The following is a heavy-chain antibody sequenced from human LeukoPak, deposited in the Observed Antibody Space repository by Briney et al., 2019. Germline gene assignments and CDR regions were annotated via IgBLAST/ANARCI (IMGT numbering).Heavy chain of an antibody. V-gene: IGHV3-30*18. D-gene: IGHD2-15*01. J-gene: IGHJ4*02. CDR3: AKDHHPYSGLDY. Sequence: PGGSLRLSCAASGFTFSSYGMHWVRQAPGKGLEWVAVISYDGSNKYYADSVKGRFTISRDNSKNTLYLQMNSLRAEDTAVYYCAKDHHPYSGLDYWGQGTLVTVSS. CDR1: GFTFSSYG. CDR2: ISYDGSNK.